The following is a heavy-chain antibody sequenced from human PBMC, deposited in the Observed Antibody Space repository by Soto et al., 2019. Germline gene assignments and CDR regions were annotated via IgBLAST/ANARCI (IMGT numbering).Heavy chain of an antibody. CDR2: IIPILGIA. CDR3: VVDTSKNDEGWWLDP. J-gene: IGHJ5*02. CDR1: GGTFSSYA. V-gene: IGHV1-69*04. D-gene: IGHD3-22*01. Sequence: ASVKVSCKASGGTFSSYAISWVRQAPGQGLEWMGRIIPILGIANYAQKFQGRVTMTRDTSTSTLYMELSSLRSDDTAMYYCVVDTSKNDEGWWLDPWGQGTLVTVSS.